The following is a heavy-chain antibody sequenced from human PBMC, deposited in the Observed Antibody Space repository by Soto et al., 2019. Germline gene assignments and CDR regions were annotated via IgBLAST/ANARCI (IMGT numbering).Heavy chain of an antibody. CDR2: IYHRGST. J-gene: IGHJ6*02. D-gene: IGHD6-6*01. CDR1: GGSISSSNW. V-gene: IGHV4-4*02. CDR3: ARGSIAVPLGYYYYGMDV. Sequence: QVQLQESGPGLVKPSGTLSLTCAVSGGSISSSNWWSWVRQPPGKGLDWIGEIYHRGSTNYNPSLKSRVTISVDKSKNQFSLKLSSVTAADTAVYYCARGSIAVPLGYYYYGMDVWGQGTTVTVSS.